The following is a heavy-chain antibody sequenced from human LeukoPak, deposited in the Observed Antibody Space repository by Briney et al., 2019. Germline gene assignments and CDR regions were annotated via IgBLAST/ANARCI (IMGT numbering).Heavy chain of an antibody. CDR1: GFIFSSYW. D-gene: IGHD3-22*01. CDR3: ARHVVAVGFDY. Sequence: PGGSLRLSCAASGFIFSSYWMHWVRHAPGKGLAWVSRINTDGSSTSYADSVKGRFTISRDNAKNSLYLHMNSLRAEDTAVYYCARHVVAVGFDYWGQGTLVTVSS. V-gene: IGHV3-74*01. CDR2: INTDGSST. J-gene: IGHJ4*02.